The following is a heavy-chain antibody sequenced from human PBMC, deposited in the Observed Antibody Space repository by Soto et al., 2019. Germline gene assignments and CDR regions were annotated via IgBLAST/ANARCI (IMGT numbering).Heavy chain of an antibody. J-gene: IGHJ3*02. D-gene: IGHD3-22*01. V-gene: IGHV5-51*01. CDR1: GYTFTTYW. CDR3: ARRAAQYYYDSSGYRSAFDI. Sequence: ESLKISCRVSGYTFTTYWIGWVRQMPGKGLEWMGIIYPAESDTRYSPSFQGQVTASADKSISTAYLQWSSLKATDTAMYYCARRAAQYYYDSSGYRSAFDIWGQGTMVTVSS. CDR2: IYPAESDT.